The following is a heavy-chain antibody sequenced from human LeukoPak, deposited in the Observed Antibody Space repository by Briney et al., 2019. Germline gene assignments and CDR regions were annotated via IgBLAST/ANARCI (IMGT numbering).Heavy chain of an antibody. CDR1: GGSISSYY. CDR3: ARGRGSGWLVTQNDAFDI. J-gene: IGHJ3*02. Sequence: SETLSLTCTVSGGSISSYYWSWIRQPPGKGLVWIGYIYYSGSTNYNPSLKSRVTISVDTSKNQFSLKLSSVTAADTAVYYCARGRGSGWLVTQNDAFDIWGQGTMVTVSS. V-gene: IGHV4-59*01. D-gene: IGHD6-19*01. CDR2: IYYSGST.